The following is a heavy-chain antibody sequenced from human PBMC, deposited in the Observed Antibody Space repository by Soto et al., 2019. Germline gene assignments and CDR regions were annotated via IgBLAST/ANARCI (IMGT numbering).Heavy chain of an antibody. Sequence: QVQLVQSGAEVKKPGASVKVSCKASGYTFTSYDINWVRQATGQGLEWMGWMNPNSGNTGYAQKFQGRVTMTRNTSISTAYMGLSSLRSEDTAVYYGAGGRRAGGGPLFFGYWGQGTLVTVSS. CDR2: MNPNSGNT. CDR3: AGGRRAGGGPLFFGY. D-gene: IGHD3-16*01. V-gene: IGHV1-8*01. CDR1: GYTFTSYD. J-gene: IGHJ4*02.